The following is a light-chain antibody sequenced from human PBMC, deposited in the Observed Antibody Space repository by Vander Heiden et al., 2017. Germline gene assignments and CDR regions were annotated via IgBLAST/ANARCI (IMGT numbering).Light chain of an antibody. CDR3: QQYNSYPYT. J-gene: IGKJ2*01. V-gene: IGKV1-5*03. Sequence: DIQMTQSPSTLSASVGDRVTITCRASQRISSWLAWYQQKPGKAPKLLIEKASSLESGVPSRLSGSGSGTEFTLTISSLQPDDFATYYCQQYNSYPYTFGQGTKLEIK. CDR1: QRISSW. CDR2: KAS.